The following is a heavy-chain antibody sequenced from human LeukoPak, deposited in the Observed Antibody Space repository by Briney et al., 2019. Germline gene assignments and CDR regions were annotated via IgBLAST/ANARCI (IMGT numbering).Heavy chain of an antibody. CDR3: ARSQEHNYDSSGFRDYFDY. D-gene: IGHD3-22*01. J-gene: IGHJ4*02. CDR2: IYYSGST. CDR1: GGSISSSNW. V-gene: IGHV4-4*02. Sequence: QVQLQESGPGLVKPSGTLSLTCGIPGGSISSSNWWSWVRQPPGKGLEWIGYIYYSGSTNYNPSLKSRVTISVDTSKNQFSLKLSSVTAADTAVYYCARSQEHNYDSSGFRDYFDYWGQGTLVTVSS.